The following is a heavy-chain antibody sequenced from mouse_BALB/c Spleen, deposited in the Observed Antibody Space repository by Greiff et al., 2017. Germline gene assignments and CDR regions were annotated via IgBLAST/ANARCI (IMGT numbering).Heavy chain of an antibody. CDR1: GYTFTNYW. CDR3: ANLWLRQGGFDY. Sequence: VQLQQSGAELVRPGTSVKISCKASGYTFTNYWLGWVKQRPGHGLEWIGDIYPGGGYTNYNEKFKGKATLTADTSSSTAYMQLSSLTSEDSAVYFCANLWLRQGGFDYWGQGTTLTVSS. D-gene: IGHD2-2*01. CDR2: IYPGGGYT. J-gene: IGHJ2*01. V-gene: IGHV1-63*02.